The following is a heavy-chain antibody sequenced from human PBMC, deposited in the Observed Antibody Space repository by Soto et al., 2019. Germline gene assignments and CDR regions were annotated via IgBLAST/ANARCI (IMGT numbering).Heavy chain of an antibody. D-gene: IGHD6-6*01. CDR3: ATDWSIAVRPDYFDY. V-gene: IGHV3-30*03. CDR2: ISYDGSNK. CDR1: GFTFSSYG. J-gene: IGHJ4*02. Sequence: PGGSLRLSCAASGFTFSSYGMHRVRQAPGKGLEWVAVISYDGSNKYYADSVKGRFTISRDNSTNTLYLQMNSLRAEDTAVYHCATDWSIAVRPDYFDYWGQGTLVTVSS.